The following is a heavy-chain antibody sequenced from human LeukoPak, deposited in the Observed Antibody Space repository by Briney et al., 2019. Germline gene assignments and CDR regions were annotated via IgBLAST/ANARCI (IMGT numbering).Heavy chain of an antibody. CDR3: ARDRRATPMYFFDF. J-gene: IGHJ4*02. Sequence: GGSLRPSCAASRFSFSDYTMSWVRQLPGKGLEWVSGIRHSGVDSSYADSVKGRFTISRDNSKNMLYLQMNSLRDDDTGVYYCARDRRATPMYFFDFWGQGTPVTVSS. CDR2: IRHSGVDS. V-gene: IGHV3-23*01. CDR1: RFSFSDYT. D-gene: IGHD2-15*01.